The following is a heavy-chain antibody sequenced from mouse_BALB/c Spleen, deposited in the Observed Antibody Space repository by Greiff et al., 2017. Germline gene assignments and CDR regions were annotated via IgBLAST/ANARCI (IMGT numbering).Heavy chain of an antibody. CDR3: ARGGQVRGAMDY. Sequence: EVQGVESGGGLVKPGGSLKLSCAASGFTFSSYAMSWVRQTPEKRLEWVASISSGGSTYYPDSVKGRFTISRDNARNILYLQMSSLRSEDTAMYYCARGGQVRGAMDYWGQGTSVTVSS. CDR1: GFTFSSYA. V-gene: IGHV5-6-5*01. CDR2: ISSGGST. J-gene: IGHJ4*01. D-gene: IGHD2-14*01.